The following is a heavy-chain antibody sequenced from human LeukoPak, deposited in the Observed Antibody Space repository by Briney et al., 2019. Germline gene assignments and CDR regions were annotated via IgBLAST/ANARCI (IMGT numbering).Heavy chain of an antibody. Sequence: GGSLRLSCAASGFTFSDYYMSWIRQAPGKGLEWVSSVSCGGTYIYYADSIKGRFTISRDNAQNSLYLQMNSLRAEDTAVYYCARDCDPNYHYDSGGRLALDAFAVWGQGTVVTVSS. CDR3: ARDCDPNYHYDSGGRLALDAFAV. CDR2: VSCGGTYI. CDR1: GFTFSDYY. V-gene: IGHV3-11*04. J-gene: IGHJ3*01. D-gene: IGHD3-22*01.